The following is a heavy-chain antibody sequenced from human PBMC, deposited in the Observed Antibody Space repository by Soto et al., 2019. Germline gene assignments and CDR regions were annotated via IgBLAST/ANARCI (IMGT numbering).Heavy chain of an antibody. D-gene: IGHD2-21*01. CDR1: GYSFTSYW. CDR3: ARRTYCDSNTYEEFDP. V-gene: IGHV5-10-1*01. CDR2: IDPSDSYT. Sequence: GESLKISCKGSGYSFTSYWINWVRQTPGKGLEWMGRIDPSDSYTKYNPSFQGHVNISVDKSISTAYLQWSSLKASDTAMYYCARRTYCDSNTYEEFDPWGQGTLVTVS. J-gene: IGHJ5*02.